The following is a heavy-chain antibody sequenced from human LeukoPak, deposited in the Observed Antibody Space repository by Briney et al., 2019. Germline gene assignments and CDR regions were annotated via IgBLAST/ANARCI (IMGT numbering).Heavy chain of an antibody. CDR3: ARGPKTIGAAGKGYFDY. Sequence: GGSLRLSCAASGFTFRSTVMTWVRQAPGKGLEWVSTISPDGKYIYYADSVKGRFTISRDNAKNSLYLQVNSLRAEDTAVYYCARGPKTIGAAGKGYFDYWGQGTLVTVSS. CDR2: ISPDGKYI. J-gene: IGHJ4*02. V-gene: IGHV3-21*01. D-gene: IGHD6-13*01. CDR1: GFTFRSTV.